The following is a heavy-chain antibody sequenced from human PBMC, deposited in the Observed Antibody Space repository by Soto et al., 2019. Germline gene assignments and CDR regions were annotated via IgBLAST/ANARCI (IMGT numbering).Heavy chain of an antibody. CDR2: IYYSGST. CDR1: GGSISSSSYY. Sequence: PSETLSLTCTVSGGSISSSSYYWGWIRQPPGKGLEWIGSIYYSGSTYYNPSLKSRVTISVDTSKNQFSLKLSSVTAADTAVYYCARLGMIDPWGQGTLVTVSS. V-gene: IGHV4-39*01. D-gene: IGHD1-20*01. CDR3: ARLGMIDP. J-gene: IGHJ5*02.